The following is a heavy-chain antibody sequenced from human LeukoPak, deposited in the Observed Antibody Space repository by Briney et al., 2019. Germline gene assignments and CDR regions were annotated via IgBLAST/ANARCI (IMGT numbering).Heavy chain of an antibody. V-gene: IGHV4-38-2*01. Sequence: SETLSLTCAVSGYSISSGYYWGWIRQPPGKGLEWIGSIYHSGSTYYNPSLKSRVTISVDTSKNQFSLKLSSVTAADTAEYYCARLSGSLLFDYWGQGTLVTVSS. CDR2: IYHSGST. D-gene: IGHD1-26*01. J-gene: IGHJ4*02. CDR3: ARLSGSLLFDY. CDR1: GYSISSGYY.